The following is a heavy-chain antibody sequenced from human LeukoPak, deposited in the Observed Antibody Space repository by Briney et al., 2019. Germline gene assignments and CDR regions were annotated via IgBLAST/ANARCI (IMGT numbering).Heavy chain of an antibody. V-gene: IGHV4-59*01. CDR1: GGSISSYY. D-gene: IGHD6-13*01. CDR3: ARGVYIAAAQYAY. J-gene: IGHJ4*02. Sequence: SETLSLTCTVSGGSISSYYWSWIRQPPGKGLEWIGYIYYSGTTNYNPSLESRVTISVDTSKNQFSLKLSSVTAADTAVYYCARGVYIAAAQYAYWGQGTLVTVSS. CDR2: IYYSGTT.